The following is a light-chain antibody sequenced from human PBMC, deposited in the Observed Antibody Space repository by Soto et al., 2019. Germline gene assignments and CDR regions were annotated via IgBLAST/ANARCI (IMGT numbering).Light chain of an antibody. Sequence: QSVLTQPPSVSGAPGQRVTISCTGSSSNIGAGYDVHWYQQLPGTAPKLLIYGNSNRPSGVPDRFYGSKSGTSASLAITGLDAEDEADYYRQSYDSSPSALCGGATKVTVL. CDR3: QSYDSSPSAL. CDR1: SSNIGAGYD. V-gene: IGLV1-40*01. CDR2: GNS. J-gene: IGLJ3*02.